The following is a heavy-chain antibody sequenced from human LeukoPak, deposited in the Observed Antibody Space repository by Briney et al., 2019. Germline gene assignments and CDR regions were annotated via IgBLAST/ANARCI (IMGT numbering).Heavy chain of an antibody. V-gene: IGHV3-53*01. J-gene: IGHJ6*02. D-gene: IGHD3-10*02. Sequence: GGSLRLSCAASGFTINNHYMSWVRQAPGKGLEWVSLIYSGGGTYYADSVKGRFTISRDDSENTLYLQMNSLRAEDTAVYYCARDLHYYVAMDVWGQGTTVTVSS. CDR2: IYSGGGT. CDR3: ARDLHYYVAMDV. CDR1: GFTINNHY.